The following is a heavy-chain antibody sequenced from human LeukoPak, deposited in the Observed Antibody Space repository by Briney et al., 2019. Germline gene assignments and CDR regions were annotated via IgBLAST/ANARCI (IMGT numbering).Heavy chain of an antibody. D-gene: IGHD3-22*01. V-gene: IGHV5-51*01. CDR2: IHPGDSDT. CDR3: ARRHSSGYYQDN. J-gene: IGHJ4*02. CDR1: GYSLTSYW. Sequence: GESLKISCKGSGYSLTSYWIGWVRQVPGKGLEWMGMIHPGDSDTRYSPSFQGQVTISADKSISTAYLQWSSLKASDTAMYYCARRHSSGYYQDNWGQGTLVTVSS.